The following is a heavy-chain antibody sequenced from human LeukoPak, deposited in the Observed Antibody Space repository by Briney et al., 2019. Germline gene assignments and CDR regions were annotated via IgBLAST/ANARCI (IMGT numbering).Heavy chain of an antibody. Sequence: ASVKVSCKASGGTFSSYAISWVRQAPGQGLGWMGGIVPIFGTANYVQKFQGRVTITTDESTSTAYMELSSLRSEDTAVYYCARSGYSFGDYYYMDVWGKGTTVTVSS. CDR2: IVPIFGTA. CDR1: GGTFSSYA. CDR3: ARSGYSFGDYYYMDV. J-gene: IGHJ6*03. D-gene: IGHD5-18*01. V-gene: IGHV1-69*05.